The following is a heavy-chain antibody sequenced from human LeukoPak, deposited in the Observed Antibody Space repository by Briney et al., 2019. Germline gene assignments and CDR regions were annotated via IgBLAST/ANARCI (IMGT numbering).Heavy chain of an antibody. J-gene: IGHJ4*02. V-gene: IGHV1-46*01. CDR1: GYTFTSYY. CDR3: ARDLGTAGATYFDY. D-gene: IGHD1-26*01. CDR2: INPSGGST. Sequence: ASVTVSCTASGYTFTSYYMHWVRQAPGQGREWMGIINPSGGSTSYAQKFQGRVTMTRDMSTSTVYMELSSLRSEDTAVYYCARDLGTAGATYFDYWGQGTLVTVSS.